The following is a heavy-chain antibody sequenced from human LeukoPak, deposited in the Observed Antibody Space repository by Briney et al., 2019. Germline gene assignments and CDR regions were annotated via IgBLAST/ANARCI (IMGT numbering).Heavy chain of an antibody. V-gene: IGHV1-18*01. J-gene: IGHJ2*01. CDR1: GYTLSTYG. CDR3: ARAQGPVVVVPGANWYFDL. Sequence: ASVKVSCKASGYTLSTYGISWVRQAPGQGLEWMGWISVYNSDTKYAQNIQGRVTMTIDTSTSTAYMELRSLRSGDTAVYFCARAQGPVVVVPGANWYFDLWGRGTLVTVSS. CDR2: ISVYNSDT. D-gene: IGHD2-2*01.